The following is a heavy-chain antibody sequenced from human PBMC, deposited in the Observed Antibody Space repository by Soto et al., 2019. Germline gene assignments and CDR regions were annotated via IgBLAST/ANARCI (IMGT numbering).Heavy chain of an antibody. J-gene: IGHJ6*02. D-gene: IGHD1-26*01. CDR1: GFPFSNYD. Sequence: XGSLRLSCAVAGFPFSNYDMHWVRQAPDKGLEWVAVVSYDEGNKYYADSVKGRFTISRDNSKKTLYLQMNRLRVEDTAVYYCAKAGGNYDYYGMDGWRQGTTCTVSS. CDR3: AKAGGNYDYYGMDG. CDR2: VSYDEGNK. V-gene: IGHV3-30*18.